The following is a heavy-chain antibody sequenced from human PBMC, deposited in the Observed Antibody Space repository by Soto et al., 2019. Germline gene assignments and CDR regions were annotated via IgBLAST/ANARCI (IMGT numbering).Heavy chain of an antibody. CDR3: ARDRAMVRGNNWFDP. J-gene: IGHJ5*02. CDR1: GGTFSSYT. Sequence: SVKVSCKASGGTFSSYTISWVRQAPGQGLEWMGRIIPILGIANYAQKFQGRVTITADKSTSTAYMELSSLRSEDTAAYYCARDRAMVRGNNWFDPWGQGTLVTVSS. V-gene: IGHV1-69*04. CDR2: IIPILGIA. D-gene: IGHD3-10*01.